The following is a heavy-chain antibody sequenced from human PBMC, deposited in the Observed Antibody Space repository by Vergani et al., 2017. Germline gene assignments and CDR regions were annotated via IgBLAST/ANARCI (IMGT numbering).Heavy chain of an antibody. J-gene: IGHJ3*02. CDR2: IYTSGST. D-gene: IGHD3-22*01. Sequence: QVQLQESGPGLVKPSQTLSLTCTVSGGPLSSGSYYWSWIRQPAGKGLEWIGRIYTSGSTDYNLSLKSQGTISVDTSKNQFSLKLSAVDAADTYFYYCAREDDSSGYYYVGAFDIWGQGTTVTVSS. V-gene: IGHV4-61*02. CDR1: GGPLSSGSYY. CDR3: AREDDSSGYYYVGAFDI.